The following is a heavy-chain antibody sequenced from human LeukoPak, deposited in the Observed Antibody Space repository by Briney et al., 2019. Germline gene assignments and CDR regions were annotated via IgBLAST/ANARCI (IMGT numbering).Heavy chain of an antibody. CDR1: GLGLTTLG. CDR3: AGKAAAYYLVY. Sequence: VGSLRLSCAASGLGLTTLGMPSVREAPGKGLEWVTFMQDDGSEEYYADSVKGRFNISRDNSQKTLYLQMDSLRGADTAVHYLAGKAAAYYLVYWGPG. V-gene: IGHV3-30*02. J-gene: IGHJ4*02. CDR2: MQDDGSEE. D-gene: IGHD2-2*01.